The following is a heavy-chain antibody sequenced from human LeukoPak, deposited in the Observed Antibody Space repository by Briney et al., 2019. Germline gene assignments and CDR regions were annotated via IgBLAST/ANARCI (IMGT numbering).Heavy chain of an antibody. CDR1: GGSISSGDYY. CDR3: ARYYCPNGACSGFDH. Sequence: SETLSLTCTVSGGSISSGDYYWSWIRQPPGKGLEWIGYIYYSGSTYYNPSLKSRVTISVDTSKNQFSLKLGSVTAADTAVYFCARYYCPNGACSGFDHWGQGTLVTVSS. J-gene: IGHJ4*02. V-gene: IGHV4-30-4*01. D-gene: IGHD2-8*01. CDR2: IYYSGST.